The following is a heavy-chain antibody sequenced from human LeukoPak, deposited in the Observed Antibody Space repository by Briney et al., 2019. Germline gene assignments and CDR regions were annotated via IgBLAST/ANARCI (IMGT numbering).Heavy chain of an antibody. CDR1: GYTFTSNY. Sequence: VASVKVSCKAFGYTFTSNYMHWVRQAPGQGPEWMGVISPSGGSTTYAQKFQGRVTLTRDMSKSTDYLELSSLRSEDTAVYYCARDNSVRDEAWWFNPWGQGTLVTVSS. D-gene: IGHD5-24*01. CDR2: ISPSGGST. J-gene: IGHJ5*02. V-gene: IGHV1-46*01. CDR3: ARDNSVRDEAWWFNP.